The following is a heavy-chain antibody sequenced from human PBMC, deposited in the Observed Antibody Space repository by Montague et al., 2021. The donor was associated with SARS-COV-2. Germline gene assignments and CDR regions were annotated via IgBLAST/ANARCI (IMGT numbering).Heavy chain of an antibody. D-gene: IGHD2/OR15-2a*01. V-gene: IGHV4-39*01. CDR3: AKSAWHNWYFDI. Sequence: SETLSLTYTVSGDSISRYGYYWGWIRQHPGKGLEWIGCMPYSGSTYHNPSLKSRVSISVDTSKNQFSLKLSSMTAADTAVYYCAKSAWHNWYFDIWGRGTLVTVSS. CDR1: GDSISRYGYY. CDR2: MPYSGST. J-gene: IGHJ2*01.